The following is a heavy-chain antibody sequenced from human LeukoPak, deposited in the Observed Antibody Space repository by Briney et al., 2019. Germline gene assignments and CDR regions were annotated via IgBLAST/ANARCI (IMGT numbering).Heavy chain of an antibody. CDR3: TTDWVYSGYVWRSRPDY. J-gene: IGHJ4*02. CDR2: ISSSSSYI. V-gene: IGHV3-21*04. Sequence: GGSLRLSCAASGFTFSSYSMNWVRQAPGKGLEWVSSISSSSSYIYYADSVKGRFTISRDNAKNSLYLQMNSLRAEETAVYYCTTDWVYSGYVWRSRPDYWGQGTLVTVSS. D-gene: IGHD5-12*01. CDR1: GFTFSSYS.